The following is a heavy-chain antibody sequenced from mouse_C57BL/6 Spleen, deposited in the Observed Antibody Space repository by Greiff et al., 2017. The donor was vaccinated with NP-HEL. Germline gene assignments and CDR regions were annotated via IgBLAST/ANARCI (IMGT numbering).Heavy chain of an antibody. CDR3: ARSLSYHSHLEGFAY. D-gene: IGHD2-12*01. CDR1: GYTFTSYW. V-gene: IGHV1-72*01. Sequence: QVQLQQPGAELVKPGASVKLSCKASGYTFTSYWMHWVKQRPGRGLEWIGRIDPNSGGTKYNEKFKSKATLTVDKPSSTAYMQLSSLTSDDSAVYYCARSLSYHSHLEGFAYWGQGTLVTVSA. J-gene: IGHJ3*01. CDR2: IDPNSGGT.